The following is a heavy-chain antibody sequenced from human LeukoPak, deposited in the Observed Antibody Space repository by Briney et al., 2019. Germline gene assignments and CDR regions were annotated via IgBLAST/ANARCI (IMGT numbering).Heavy chain of an antibody. CDR1: GSTFTTSY. J-gene: IGHJ4*02. CDR3: ARDLIVEPSSPFDY. V-gene: IGHV1-46*01. CDR2: INPSGGST. Sequence: GASVKVSCKASGSTFTTSYMHWVRQAPGQGLEWVGVINPSGGSTSYSQKFQGRVTMTRGMSTSTVYMELSSLRSEDTAVYYCARDLIVEPSSPFDYWGQGTLVTVSS. D-gene: IGHD1-26*01.